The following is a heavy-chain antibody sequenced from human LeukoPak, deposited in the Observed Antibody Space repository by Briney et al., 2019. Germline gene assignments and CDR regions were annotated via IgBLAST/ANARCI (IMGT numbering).Heavy chain of an antibody. CDR1: GGSISDYY. J-gene: IGHJ4*02. Sequence: SETLSLTCTVSGGSISDYYWSWIRQPPGKGLEWIGYIFSSGSTNYNPSLKSRVTISVDTSRNQFSLRLNSLTAADTAVYYCAGEGGSTNYLDFWGQGTLVTVSS. V-gene: IGHV4-59*01. CDR3: AGEGGSTNYLDF. D-gene: IGHD1-26*01. CDR2: IFSSGST.